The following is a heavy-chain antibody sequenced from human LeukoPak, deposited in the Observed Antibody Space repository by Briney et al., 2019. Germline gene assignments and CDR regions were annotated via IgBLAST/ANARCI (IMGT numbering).Heavy chain of an antibody. D-gene: IGHD2-21*01. CDR3: ARVKPSYAYFEL. V-gene: IGHV4-59*01. CDR2: LHYSGDT. Sequence: SETLSLTCSVSGDSIRGFYWSWVRRPPGKGLEWIVFLHYSGDTKYSPSLQSRVTISVDTSKNQFSLKLSSLTAADTAVYYCARVKPSYAYFELWSRGTLVTVSS. CDR1: GDSIRGFY. J-gene: IGHJ2*01.